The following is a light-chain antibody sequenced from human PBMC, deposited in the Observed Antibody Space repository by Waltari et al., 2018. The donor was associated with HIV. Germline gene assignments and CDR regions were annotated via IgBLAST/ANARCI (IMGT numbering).Light chain of an antibody. J-gene: IGKJ4*01. Sequence: IVMTQSPATLSVSPGERATLSCRANENVIINLAWYQQKPGQPPRLLLFGASTRATDIPARFSGSGSGTEFTLTINSLQPEDSAIYYCQQYGKWPHNFGGGTKVEVK. CDR3: QQYGKWPHN. CDR1: ENVIIN. CDR2: GAS. V-gene: IGKV3-15*01.